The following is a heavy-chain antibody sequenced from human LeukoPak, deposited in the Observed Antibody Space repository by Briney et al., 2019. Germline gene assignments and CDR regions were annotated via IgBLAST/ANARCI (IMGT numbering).Heavy chain of an antibody. D-gene: IGHD4-23*01. CDR2: IYYSGST. J-gene: IGHJ3*02. V-gene: IGHV4-30-4*01. Sequence: SETLSLTCTVSGGSISSGDYYWSWIRQPPGKGLEWIGYIYYSGSTYYNPSLKSRVTISVDTSKNQFSLKLSSVTAADTAVYYCASEMTTVVTGRDWAFDIWGQGTMVTVSS. CDR3: ASEMTTVVTGRDWAFDI. CDR1: GGSISSGDYY.